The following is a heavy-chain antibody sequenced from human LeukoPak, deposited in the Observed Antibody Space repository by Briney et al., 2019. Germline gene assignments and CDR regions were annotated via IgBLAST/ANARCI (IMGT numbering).Heavy chain of an antibody. CDR2: INPKSGGT. CDR3: ARAGIAAAGTGY. V-gene: IGHV1-2*02. CDR1: GYTFTGYY. D-gene: IGHD6-13*01. J-gene: IGHJ4*02. Sequence: ASVKVSCKASGYTFTGYYMHWVRQAPGQGLEWMGWINPKSGGTNYAQKFQGRVTMTRDTSISTAYMELSRLRSDDTAVYYCARAGIAAAGTGYWGQGTLVTVSS.